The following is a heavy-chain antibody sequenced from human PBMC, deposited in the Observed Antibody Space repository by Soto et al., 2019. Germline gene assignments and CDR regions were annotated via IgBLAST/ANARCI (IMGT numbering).Heavy chain of an antibody. J-gene: IGHJ4*02. Sequence: EVQLLESGGGLVQPGGSLRLSCAASGFTFSSYAMSWLRQAPGKGLEWVSAISGSGGSTYYADSVKGRFTISRDNSKNTLYLKMNRLRAEDTAVYYCAKDRGSYLGGFDYWGQGTLVTVSS. CDR1: GFTFSSYA. CDR2: ISGSGGST. D-gene: IGHD1-26*01. V-gene: IGHV3-23*01. CDR3: AKDRGSYLGGFDY.